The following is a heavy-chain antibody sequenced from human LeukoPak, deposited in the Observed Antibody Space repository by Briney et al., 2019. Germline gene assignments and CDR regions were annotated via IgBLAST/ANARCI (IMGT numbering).Heavy chain of an antibody. CDR3: ARGGDTIGSIRSPFDI. V-gene: IGHV3-53*01. Sequence: GGSLRLSCAASGFTVSAKYMNWVRQAPGKGLEWVSVIYSGGSTYYADSVKGRFTISRDNSKNTVYLQLNSLRAEDTAVYYCARGGDTIGSIRSPFDIWGQGTMVTVSS. D-gene: IGHD3-22*01. J-gene: IGHJ3*02. CDR2: IYSGGST. CDR1: GFTVSAKY.